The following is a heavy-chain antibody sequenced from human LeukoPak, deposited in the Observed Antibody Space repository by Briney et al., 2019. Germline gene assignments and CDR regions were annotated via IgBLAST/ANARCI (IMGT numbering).Heavy chain of an antibody. J-gene: IGHJ6*03. CDR2: IWYDRSNK. Sequence: GGSLRLSCAASGFTFSSYGMHWVRQAPGKGLEWVAVIWYDRSNKYYADSVKGRFTISRDNSKNTLYLQMNSLRAEDTAVYYCAKEPGYSYGYYYYYYMDVWGKGTTVTVSS. V-gene: IGHV3-33*06. D-gene: IGHD5-18*01. CDR3: AKEPGYSYGYYYYYYMDV. CDR1: GFTFSSYG.